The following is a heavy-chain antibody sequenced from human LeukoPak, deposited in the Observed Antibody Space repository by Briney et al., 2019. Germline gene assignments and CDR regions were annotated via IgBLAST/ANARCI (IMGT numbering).Heavy chain of an antibody. Sequence: GGSLRLSCAASGFTFSNAWMSWVRQAPGKGLEWVGRIKSKTDGGTTDYAAPVKGRFTISRDDSKNTLYMQRNSLKTEETAVYYCTTRHDSSGYYYRYFDYWGQGTLVTVSS. CDR1: GFTFSNAW. V-gene: IGHV3-15*01. CDR3: TTRHDSSGYYYRYFDY. J-gene: IGHJ4*02. CDR2: IKSKTDGGTT. D-gene: IGHD3-22*01.